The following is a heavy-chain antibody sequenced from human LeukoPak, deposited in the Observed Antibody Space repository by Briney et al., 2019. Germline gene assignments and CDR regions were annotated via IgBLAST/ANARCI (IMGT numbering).Heavy chain of an antibody. Sequence: SETLSLTCTVSGGSTRSSSYYWGWIRQPPGKDLEWIGSNSYSGTTYYNPSLESRVIISVDTSKNQFSLKLSSVTAADTAVYYCARGFAELFGDYYYYYMDVWGKGTTVTVSS. V-gene: IGHV4-39*01. CDR1: GGSTRSSSYY. J-gene: IGHJ6*03. CDR2: NSYSGTT. D-gene: IGHD3-10*01. CDR3: ARGFAELFGDYYYYYMDV.